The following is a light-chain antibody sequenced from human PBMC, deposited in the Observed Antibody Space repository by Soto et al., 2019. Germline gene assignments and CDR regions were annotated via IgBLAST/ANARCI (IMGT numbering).Light chain of an antibody. CDR1: ESVTNY. CDR2: DVS. Sequence: EIVLTQSPATLSLSPGERGTLSCRASESVTNYLAWYQQKPGQAPRLLVYDVSNRATSIPARFSGGGSGTDFTLTISNLEPEDFAVYYCQQRSDWPWTVGQGTKVDSK. V-gene: IGKV3-11*01. CDR3: QQRSDWPWT. J-gene: IGKJ1*01.